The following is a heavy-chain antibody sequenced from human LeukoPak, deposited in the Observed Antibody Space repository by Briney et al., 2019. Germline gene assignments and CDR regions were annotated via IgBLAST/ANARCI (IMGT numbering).Heavy chain of an antibody. CDR2: ISPTGSTT. V-gene: IGHV3-74*01. Sequence: PGGSLRLSCLTSGFTLSTNAMSWVRQAPGKGLVWVSRISPTGSTTSYADSVKGRFTVSRDNAKNTLYLQVNNLRAEDTAVYYCARGPSSNWSGLDFWGQGTLLTVSS. J-gene: IGHJ4*02. CDR3: ARGPSSNWSGLDF. CDR1: GFTLSTNA. D-gene: IGHD6-13*01.